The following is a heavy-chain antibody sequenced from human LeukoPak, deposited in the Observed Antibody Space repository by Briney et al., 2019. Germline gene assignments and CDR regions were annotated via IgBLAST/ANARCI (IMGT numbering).Heavy chain of an antibody. CDR1: GYTFTSYA. Sequence: ASVKVSCKASGYTFTSYAMNWVRQAPGQGLEWMGWINTNTGNPTYAQGFTGRFVFSLDTSVSTAYLQISSLKTEDTAVYYCAISPIAVAGDDAFDIWGQGTMVTVSS. D-gene: IGHD6-19*01. J-gene: IGHJ3*02. CDR3: AISPIAVAGDDAFDI. CDR2: INTNTGNP. V-gene: IGHV7-4-1*02.